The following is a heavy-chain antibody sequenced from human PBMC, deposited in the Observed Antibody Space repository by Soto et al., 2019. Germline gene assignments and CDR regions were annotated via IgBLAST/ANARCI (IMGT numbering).Heavy chain of an antibody. V-gene: IGHV4-39*01. CDR3: ASGRDDFWSGYRNWFDP. CDR1: GGSISSRSYY. CDR2: IYYTGST. J-gene: IGHJ5*02. D-gene: IGHD3-3*01. Sequence: PSETLSLTCTVSGGSISSRSYYWGWIRQPPGKGLEWIGSIYYTGSTYYNPSLKSRVTISVDTSRNQFSLKLSSVTAADTAVYYCASGRDDFWSGYRNWFDPWGQGTPVTVSS.